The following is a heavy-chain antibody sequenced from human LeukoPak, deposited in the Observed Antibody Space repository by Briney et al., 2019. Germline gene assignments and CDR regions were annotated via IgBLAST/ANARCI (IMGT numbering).Heavy chain of an antibody. V-gene: IGHV4-59*01. D-gene: IGHD6-19*01. J-gene: IGHJ4*02. CDR3: AREGHSSMDY. CDR1: GGSLSSYY. CDR2: IYYSGST. Sequence: SETLSLTCTVSGGSLSSYYWSWIRQPPGKGLEWIGYIYYSGSTNYNPSLKSRVTISVDTSKNQFSLKLSSVTAADTAVYYCAREGHSSMDYWGQGTLVTVSS.